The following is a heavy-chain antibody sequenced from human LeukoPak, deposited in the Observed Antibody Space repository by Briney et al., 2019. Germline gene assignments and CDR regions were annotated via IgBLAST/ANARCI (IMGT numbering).Heavy chain of an antibody. D-gene: IGHD2-8*01. J-gene: IGHJ6*02. Sequence: RGESLKISCKGSGYSFTSYWIGWVRQMPGKGLEWMGIIYPGDSDTRYSPSFQGQVTISADKSISTAYLQWSSLKASDTAMYYCARGGVLSSTCALCYMHVWGQGTTVTVSS. CDR3: ARGGVLSSTCALCYMHV. CDR2: IYPGDSDT. CDR1: GYSFTSYW. V-gene: IGHV5-51*01.